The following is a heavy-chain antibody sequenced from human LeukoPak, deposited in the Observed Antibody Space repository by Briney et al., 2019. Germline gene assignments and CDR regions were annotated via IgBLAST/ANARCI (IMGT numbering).Heavy chain of an antibody. CDR2: IYTSGST. Sequence: SETLSLTCTVSGGSISRYYWSWIRQPAGKGLEWIGRIYTSGSTNYNPSLKSRVTMSVDTSKNQFSLKLSSVTAADTAVYYCARDSTAGYYYYYGMDVWGQGTTVTVSS. J-gene: IGHJ6*02. V-gene: IGHV4-4*07. CDR1: GGSISRYY. CDR3: ARDSTAGYYYYYGMDV.